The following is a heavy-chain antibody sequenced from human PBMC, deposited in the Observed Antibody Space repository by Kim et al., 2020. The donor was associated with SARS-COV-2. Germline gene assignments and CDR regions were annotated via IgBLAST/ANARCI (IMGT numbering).Heavy chain of an antibody. Sequence: GGSLRLSCAASGFTFSSYAMSWVRQAPGKGLEWVSAISGSGGSTYYADSVKGRFTISRDNSKNTLYLQMNSLRAEDTAVYYCAKDLEDSSSWQYYYYYYGMDVWGQGTTVTVSS. J-gene: IGHJ6*02. CDR3: AKDLEDSSSWQYYYYYYGMDV. CDR1: GFTFSSYA. D-gene: IGHD6-13*01. V-gene: IGHV3-23*01. CDR2: ISGSGGST.